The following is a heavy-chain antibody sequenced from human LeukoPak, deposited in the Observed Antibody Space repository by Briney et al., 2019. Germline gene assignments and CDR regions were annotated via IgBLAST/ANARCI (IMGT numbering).Heavy chain of an antibody. CDR1: GFTSSSYE. J-gene: IGHJ4*02. Sequence: GGPLRLSCAASGFTSSSYEMNWVRQAPGKGLEWVSYISSSGSTIHYADSVKGRFTISRDNAKNSLYLQMNSLRAEDTAVYYCARSGDYYDSSGYWLGTTDYWGQGTLVTVSS. CDR3: ARSGDYYDSSGYWLGTTDY. D-gene: IGHD3-22*01. CDR2: ISSSGSTI. V-gene: IGHV3-48*03.